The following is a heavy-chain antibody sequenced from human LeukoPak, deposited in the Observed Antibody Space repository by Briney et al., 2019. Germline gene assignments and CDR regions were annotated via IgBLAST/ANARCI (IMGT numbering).Heavy chain of an antibody. V-gene: IGHV3-53*05. J-gene: IGHJ4*02. Sequence: GGSLRLSCAASGFIVSSNYINWVRQAPGKGLEWVSVIYYDGSTYYADSVKGRFTISRDNSKNTVYLQMNSLRAEDTALYYCAKDIRGSYYGSLFDYWGQGTLVTVSS. CDR3: AKDIRGSYYGSLFDY. CDR2: IYYDGST. CDR1: GFIVSSNY. D-gene: IGHD1-26*01.